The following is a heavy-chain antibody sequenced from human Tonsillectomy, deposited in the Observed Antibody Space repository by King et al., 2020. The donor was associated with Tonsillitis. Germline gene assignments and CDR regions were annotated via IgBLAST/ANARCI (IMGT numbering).Heavy chain of an antibody. J-gene: IGHJ6*02. D-gene: IGHD1-7*01. CDR3: ARIGRITGTTLTYYYYGMDV. Sequence: LQLQESGPGLVKPSETLSLTCTVSGGSISSYYWSWIRQPAGKGLEWIGRIYTSGITNYNPSLKSRVTMSVDTSKNQFSLKLSSVTAAATAVYYCARIGRITGTTLTYYYYGMDVWGQGTTVTVSS. CDR2: IYTSGIT. V-gene: IGHV4-4*07. CDR1: GGSISSYY.